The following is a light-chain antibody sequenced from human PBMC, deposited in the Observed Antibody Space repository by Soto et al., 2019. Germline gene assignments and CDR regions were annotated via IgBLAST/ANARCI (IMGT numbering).Light chain of an antibody. CDR1: QSVAGD. J-gene: IGKJ2*01. Sequence: EIVMTQSPATLSVSPGERATLSCRASQSVAGDLAWYQRKPGQAPRLLIYGASTRATGIPARFSGGGSGTEFTLTISSLQSEHFAVYYCQQYNNWPPYTFGQGTKLEIK. CDR2: GAS. CDR3: QQYNNWPPYT. V-gene: IGKV3-15*01.